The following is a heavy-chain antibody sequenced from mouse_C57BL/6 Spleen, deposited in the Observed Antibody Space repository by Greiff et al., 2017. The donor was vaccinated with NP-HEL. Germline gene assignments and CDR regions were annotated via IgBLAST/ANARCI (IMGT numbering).Heavy chain of an antibody. CDR1: GISITTGNYR. V-gene: IGHV3-5*01. CDR3: ARETGTRGYFDY. CDR2: IYYSGTI. Sequence: VQLKESGPGLVKPSQTVFLTCTVTGISITTGNYRWGWIRQFPGNKLEWIGYIYYSGTITYNPSLTSRTTITRDTPKNQFFLEMNSLTAEDTATYYCARETGTRGYFDYWGQGTTLTVSS. D-gene: IGHD4-1*01. J-gene: IGHJ2*01.